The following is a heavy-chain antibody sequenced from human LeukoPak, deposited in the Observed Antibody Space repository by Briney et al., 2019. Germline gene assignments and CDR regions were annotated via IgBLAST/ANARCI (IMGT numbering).Heavy chain of an antibody. CDR1: GGSISSYY. Sequence: PSETLSLTCSVSGGSISSYYWSWIRQPPGKGLEWIGYISPTGGTNYNPSLKSRVTISMDTSKNQFSLKLSSVTDADTAVYYCARDGRTWVVWGKGTTVTVSS. CDR3: ARDGRTWVV. CDR2: ISPTGGT. D-gene: IGHD2-15*01. V-gene: IGHV4-59*01. J-gene: IGHJ6*04.